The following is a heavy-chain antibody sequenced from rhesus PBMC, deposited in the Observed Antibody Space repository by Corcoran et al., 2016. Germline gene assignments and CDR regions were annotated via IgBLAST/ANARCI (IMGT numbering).Heavy chain of an antibody. Sequence: QVQLQESGPGLVKPSETLSLTCAVSGGSISSSNWWSWIRQSPGKGREWIGYIYGVSGSTSNNPSLKSRVTISTDTSKNQFSLKLSSVTAADTAVYYCARRYSSGWLYFDYWGQGVLVTVSS. CDR1: GGSISSSNW. CDR3: ARRYSSGWLYFDY. J-gene: IGHJ4*01. V-gene: IGHV4S7*01. CDR2: IYGVSGST. D-gene: IGHD6-31*01.